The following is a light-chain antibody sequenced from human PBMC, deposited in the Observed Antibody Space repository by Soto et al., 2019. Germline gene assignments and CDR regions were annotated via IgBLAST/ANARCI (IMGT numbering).Light chain of an antibody. V-gene: IGKV3-20*01. Sequence: EIVLTQSPATLSLSPGERATLSCMASQSVSSYLACYQQKPGQAPRLLIYDASSRATGIPDRFSGSGSGTDFTLTISRLEPEDFAVYYCQQYGSSPITFGQGTKVDIK. CDR1: QSVSSY. J-gene: IGKJ1*01. CDR3: QQYGSSPIT. CDR2: DAS.